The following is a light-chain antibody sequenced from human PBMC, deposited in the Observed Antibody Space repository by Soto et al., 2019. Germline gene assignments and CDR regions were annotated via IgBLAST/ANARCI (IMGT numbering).Light chain of an antibody. Sequence: DIVVTQSPATLSLSPGEGATLSCMASQSVSNYLAWYQQKPGQAPRLLIYDASKRAAGIPARFSGSGSGTDFTLTISRLEPEDFAVYYCQQRSDWPLNFGGGTKVDIK. J-gene: IGKJ4*01. V-gene: IGKV3-11*01. CDR2: DAS. CDR1: QSVSNY. CDR3: QQRSDWPLN.